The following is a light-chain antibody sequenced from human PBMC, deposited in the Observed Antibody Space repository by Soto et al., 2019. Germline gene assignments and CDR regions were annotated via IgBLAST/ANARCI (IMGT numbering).Light chain of an antibody. CDR1: SSDVGGYNY. CDR2: EVT. V-gene: IGLV2-14*01. J-gene: IGLJ2*01. CDR3: SSYTSSSTVL. Sequence: QSALTQPASVSGSLGQSITISCTGTSSDVGGYNYVSWYQQHPGKDPKVVVFEVTKRPSGASSGFSGSKSCNTASLTVSGRHAEDDGDYYCSSYTSSSTVLFGGGTKVTVL.